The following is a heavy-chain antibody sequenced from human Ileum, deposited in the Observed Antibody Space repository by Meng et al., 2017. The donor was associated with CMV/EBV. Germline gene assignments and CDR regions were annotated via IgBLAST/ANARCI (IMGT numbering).Heavy chain of an antibody. J-gene: IGHJ5*02. CDR3: ARVYYDCWSGYYDWFDP. V-gene: IGHV1-18*01. Sequence: ASVKVSCKASGYTFTSYGISWVRQAPGQGLEWMGWISAYNGNTNYAQKFQGRVTMTTDTSTSTAYMELRSLRSDDTAVYYCARVYYDCWSGYYDWFDPWGQGTLVTVSS. D-gene: IGHD3-3*01. CDR1: GYTFTSYG. CDR2: ISAYNGNT.